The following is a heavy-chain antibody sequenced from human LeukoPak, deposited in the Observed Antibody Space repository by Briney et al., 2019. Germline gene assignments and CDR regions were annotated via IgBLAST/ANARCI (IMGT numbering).Heavy chain of an antibody. D-gene: IGHD3-10*01. V-gene: IGHV3-7*04. CDR1: GFTFSSYW. Sequence: GGSLRLTCAASGFTFSSYWMTWVRQAPGKGLEWVANIKQDGSEQYYVDFVKGRFTISRENAKNSLYLQMNSLRAEDTAVYYCAKDYYGTGSHYYWGQGTLVTVSS. CDR3: AKDYYGTGSHYY. CDR2: IKQDGSEQ. J-gene: IGHJ4*02.